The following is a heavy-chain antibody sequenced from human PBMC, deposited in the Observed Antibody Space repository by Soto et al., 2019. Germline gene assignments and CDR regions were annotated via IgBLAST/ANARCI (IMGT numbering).Heavy chain of an antibody. CDR1: GFTFDDYA. V-gene: IGHV3-9*01. Sequence: GGSLRLSCAASGFTFDDYAMHWVRQAPGKGLEWVSGISWNSGSIGYADSVKGRFTISRDNAKNSLYLQMNSLRAEDTALYYCAKDGNYDILTGYYAFDYWGQGTLVTVSS. D-gene: IGHD3-9*01. J-gene: IGHJ4*02. CDR2: ISWNSGSI. CDR3: AKDGNYDILTGYYAFDY.